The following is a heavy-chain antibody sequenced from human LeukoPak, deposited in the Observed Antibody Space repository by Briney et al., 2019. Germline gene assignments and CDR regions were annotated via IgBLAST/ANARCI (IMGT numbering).Heavy chain of an antibody. D-gene: IGHD6-13*01. CDR1: GGSISSGSYY. V-gene: IGHV4-61*02. CDR3: ASPAGISGSSWRRYYYGMDV. CDR2: IYTSGST. J-gene: IGHJ6*02. Sequence: PSQTLSLTCTVSGGSISSGSYYWSWIRQPAGKGLEWIGRIYTSGSTNYNPSLKSRVTISVDTSKNQFSLKLSSVTAADTAVYYCASPAGISGSSWRRYYYGMDVWGQGTTVTVSS.